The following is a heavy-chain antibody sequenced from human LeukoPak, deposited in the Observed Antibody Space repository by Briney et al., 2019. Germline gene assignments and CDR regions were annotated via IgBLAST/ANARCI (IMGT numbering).Heavy chain of an antibody. CDR3: ARSGRAFIAAAMWFDP. CDR1: GGTFSIYA. V-gene: IGHV1-69*13. J-gene: IGHJ5*02. Sequence: ASVKVSCTASGGTFSIYAISWVRQAPGQGLEWMGGIIPIFGTANYAQKFQGRVTITADESTSTAYMELSSLRSEDTAVYYCARSGRAFIAAAMWFDPWGQGTLVTVSS. CDR2: IIPIFGTA. D-gene: IGHD6-13*01.